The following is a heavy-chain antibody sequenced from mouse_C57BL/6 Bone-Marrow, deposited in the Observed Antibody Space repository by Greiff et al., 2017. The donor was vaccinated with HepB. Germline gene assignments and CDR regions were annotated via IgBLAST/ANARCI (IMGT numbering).Heavy chain of an antibody. CDR2: ISYDGSN. CDR1: GYSITSGYY. D-gene: IGHD2-4*01. V-gene: IGHV3-6*01. J-gene: IGHJ4*01. Sequence: EVKLVESGPGLVKPSQSLSLTCSVTGYSITSGYYWNWIRQFPGNKLEWMGYISYDGSNNYNPSLKNRISITRDTSKNQFFLKLNSVTTEDTATYYCARDRWYDYDGYYAMDYWGQGTSVTVSS. CDR3: ARDRWYDYDGYYAMDY.